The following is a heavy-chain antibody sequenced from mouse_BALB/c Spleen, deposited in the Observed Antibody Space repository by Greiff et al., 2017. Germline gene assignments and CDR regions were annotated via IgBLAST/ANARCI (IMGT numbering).Heavy chain of an antibody. D-gene: IGHD2-4*01. Sequence: QVQLKESGPELVRPGVSVKISCKGSGYTFTDYAMHWVKQSHAKSLEWIGVISTYYGNTNYNQKFKGKATMTVDKSSSTAYMELARLTSEDSAIYYCARVITTGEFAYWGQGTLVTVSA. CDR1: GYTFTDYA. CDR3: ARVITTGEFAY. CDR2: ISTYYGNT. V-gene: IGHV1-67*01. J-gene: IGHJ3*01.